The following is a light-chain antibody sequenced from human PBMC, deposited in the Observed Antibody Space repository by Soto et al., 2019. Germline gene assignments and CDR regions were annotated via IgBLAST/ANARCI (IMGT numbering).Light chain of an antibody. CDR2: DAS. V-gene: IGKV3-15*01. CDR1: QSVSSN. Sequence: EIVMTQSPATLSVSPGESATLSCRASQSVSSNLAWHQQKPGQAPRTLMYDASTRATGISARFSGSGSGTDFTLTISSLQPEDFATYYCQQFNSYPLTFGQGTRLEIK. J-gene: IGKJ5*01. CDR3: QQFNSYPLT.